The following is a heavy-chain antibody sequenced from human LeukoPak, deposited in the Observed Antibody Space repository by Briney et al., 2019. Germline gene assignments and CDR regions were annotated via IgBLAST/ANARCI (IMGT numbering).Heavy chain of an antibody. D-gene: IGHD2-8*01. CDR2: ISSSGSTI. V-gene: IGHV3-11*04. CDR3: ARVGVTYWFDP. Sequence: GGALRLSCAASGVTVSSNYMSWVRQAPGKGLEWVSYISSSGSTIYYADSVKGRFTISRDNAKNSLYLQMNSLRAEDTAVYYCARVGVTYWFDPWGQGTLVTVSS. CDR1: GVTVSSNY. J-gene: IGHJ5*02.